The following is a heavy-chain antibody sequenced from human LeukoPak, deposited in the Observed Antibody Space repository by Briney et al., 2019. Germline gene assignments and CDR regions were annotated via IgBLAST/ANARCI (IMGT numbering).Heavy chain of an antibody. CDR2: ISAYNGNT. CDR3: AKAGYYYGSGKYNWFDP. Sequence: GASVKVSCKASGYTFTSYGISWVRQAPGQGLEWMGWISAYNGNTNYAQKLQGRVTMTTDTSTSTAYMELRSLRSDDTAVYYCAKAGYYYGSGKYNWFDPWGQGTLVTVSS. J-gene: IGHJ5*02. V-gene: IGHV1-18*01. D-gene: IGHD3-10*01. CDR1: GYTFTSYG.